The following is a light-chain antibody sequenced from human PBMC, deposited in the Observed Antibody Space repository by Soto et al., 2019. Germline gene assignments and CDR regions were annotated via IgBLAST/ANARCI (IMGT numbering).Light chain of an antibody. CDR3: SSFSSSTTRV. CDR1: SSDVGDFNY. J-gene: IGLJ1*01. Sequence: QSALTQPASVSGSPGQSITISCTGTSSDVGDFNYVSWYQQHPGKAAKLKIYDVGNRLSGVSIRFSGSKSGSTASLTTSGLQAEDEADYYCSSFSSSTTRVFGTGTKLTVL. V-gene: IGLV2-14*01. CDR2: DVG.